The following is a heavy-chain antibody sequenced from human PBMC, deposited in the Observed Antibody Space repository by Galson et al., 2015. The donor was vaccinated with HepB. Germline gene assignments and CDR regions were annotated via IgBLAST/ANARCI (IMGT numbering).Heavy chain of an antibody. V-gene: IGHV3-30-3*01. CDR2: ISYDGSNK. J-gene: IGHJ3*02. Sequence: SLRLSCAASGFTFSSYAMHWVRQAPGKGLEWVAVISYDGSNKYYADSVKGRFTISRDNSKNTLYLQMNSLRAEDTAVYYYARDAPAVAGPTAWAFDIWGQGTMVTVSS. CDR3: ARDAPAVAGPTAWAFDI. D-gene: IGHD6-19*01. CDR1: GFTFSSYA.